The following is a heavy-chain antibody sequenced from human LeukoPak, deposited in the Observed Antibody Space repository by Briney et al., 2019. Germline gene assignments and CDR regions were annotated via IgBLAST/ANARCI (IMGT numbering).Heavy chain of an antibody. CDR2: FDPEDGET. J-gene: IGHJ3*02. V-gene: IGHV1-24*01. D-gene: IGHD2-2*01. CDR3: ATVRYHVVVPAADAFDI. CDR1: GYTLTELS. Sequence: GASVTVSCKVSGYTLTELSMHWVRQAPGKGLEWMGGFDPEDGETIYAQKFQGRVTMTEDTSTDTAYMELSSLRSEDTAVYYCATVRYHVVVPAADAFDIWGQGTMVTVSS.